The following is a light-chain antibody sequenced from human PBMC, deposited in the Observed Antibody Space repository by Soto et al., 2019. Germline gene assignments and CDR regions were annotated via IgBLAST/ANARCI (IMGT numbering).Light chain of an antibody. CDR3: AAWDDRVGGPYV. CDR2: NNN. Sequence: QSVLTQPPSASATPGQRVTISCSGVSSNIAWYLHLPGTSPKLLIYNNNQRPSGVPDRFSGSKSGTSASLAISGLRSEDEADYYCAAWDDRVGGPYVFGTGTKLTVL. CDR1: SSNIA. V-gene: IGLV1-47*01. J-gene: IGLJ1*01.